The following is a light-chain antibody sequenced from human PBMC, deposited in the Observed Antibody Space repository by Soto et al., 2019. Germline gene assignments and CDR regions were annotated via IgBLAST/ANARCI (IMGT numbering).Light chain of an antibody. CDR3: QQYYNCPRT. J-gene: IGKJ1*01. CDR1: QSVSTY. V-gene: IGKV3-11*01. Sequence: ESVLTQSPATLSLSPGERAPLSCRASQSVSTYLAWYQQKPGQAPRLLIYDASNRATGIPARFSGSGSGTDFTLTISGPEPEDFAVYFCQQYYNCPRTFGQGTKVDIK. CDR2: DAS.